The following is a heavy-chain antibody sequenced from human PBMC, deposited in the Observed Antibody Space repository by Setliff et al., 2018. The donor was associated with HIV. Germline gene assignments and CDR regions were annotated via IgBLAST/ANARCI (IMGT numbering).Heavy chain of an antibody. CDR3: ARGWFGGYYFDY. J-gene: IGHJ4*02. CDR1: GDSINSGNYY. CDR2: INHSGST. V-gene: IGHV4-39*07. D-gene: IGHD3-10*01. Sequence: SETLSLTCTVSGDSINSGNYYWSWIRQHPGKGLEWIGEINHSGSTNYSPSLKSRVTISVDTSKNQFSLKLSFVTAADTAVYYCARGWFGGYYFDYWGQGTLVTVSS.